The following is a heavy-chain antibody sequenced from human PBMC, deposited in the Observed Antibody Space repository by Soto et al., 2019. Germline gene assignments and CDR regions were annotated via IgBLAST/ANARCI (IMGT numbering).Heavy chain of an antibody. V-gene: IGHV3-9*01. CDR2: ISWNSGSI. CDR1: GFTFSSYS. D-gene: IGHD6-19*01. J-gene: IGHJ3*02. Sequence: GGSLRLSCAASGFTFSSYSMNWVRQAPGKGLEWVSGISWNSGSIGYADSVKGRFTISRDNAKNSLYLQMNSLRAEDTALYYCAKDLQQWPYDVFAIWGQGTMVP. CDR3: AKDLQQWPYDVFAI.